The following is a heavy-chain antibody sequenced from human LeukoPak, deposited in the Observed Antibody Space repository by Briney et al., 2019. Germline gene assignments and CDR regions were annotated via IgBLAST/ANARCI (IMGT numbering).Heavy chain of an antibody. CDR2: IVVGSGNT. V-gene: IGHV1-58*02. CDR1: GFTFTSSA. D-gene: IGHD3-22*01. J-gene: IGHJ4*02. Sequence: ASVKVSCKASGFTFTSSAMQWVRQARGQRLEWIGWIVVGSGNTNYAQKFQERVTITRDMSTSTAYMELTSLRSEDTAVYYCAADLNYYDSSGSGDYWGQGTLVTVSS. CDR3: AADLNYYDSSGSGDY.